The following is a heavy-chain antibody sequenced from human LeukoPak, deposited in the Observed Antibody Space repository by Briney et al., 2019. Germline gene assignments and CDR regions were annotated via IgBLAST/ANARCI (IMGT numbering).Heavy chain of an antibody. J-gene: IGHJ3*01. Sequence: SETLSLTCIVSGDSISTYYCNWIRQPPGKGLEWIGYIHYSGITDYNPSLESRVTISLDTSKNQCSLKLSSVTAADTAIYYCARDMQLSTWGLGTMVTVSS. CDR3: ARDMQLST. V-gene: IGHV4-59*12. CDR1: GDSISTYY. CDR2: IHYSGIT. D-gene: IGHD3-16*02.